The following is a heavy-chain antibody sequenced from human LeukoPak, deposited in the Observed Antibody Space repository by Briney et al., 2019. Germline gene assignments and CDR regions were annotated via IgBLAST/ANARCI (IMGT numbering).Heavy chain of an antibody. CDR3: ARQGYDSGFDY. D-gene: IGHD5-12*01. CDR2: LFSGGDT. J-gene: IGHJ4*01. Sequence: GGSLRLSCAASGFTFYDYGMSWVRQAPGKGLEWVSVLFSGGDTYYADSVKDRFSISRDSSRETLFLQMNSLRADDTAVYYCARQGYDSGFDYWGHGTMVTVSS. V-gene: IGHV3-66*04. CDR1: GFTFYDYG.